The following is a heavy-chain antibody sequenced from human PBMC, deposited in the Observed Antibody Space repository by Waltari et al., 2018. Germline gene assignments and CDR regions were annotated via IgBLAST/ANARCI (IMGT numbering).Heavy chain of an antibody. J-gene: IGHJ6*02. CDR1: GFPVSSNY. V-gene: IGHV3-53*01. CDR3: ARDSRELRYYYYGMDV. Sequence: EVPLVESGGGLIQPGGSLRLSCAASGFPVSSNYMSWVRQAPGKGLAWVSVIYSGGSTDYADSVKGRFTISRDNSKNTLYLQMNSLRAEDTAVYYCARDSRELRYYYYGMDVWGQGTTVTVSS. D-gene: IGHD1-7*01. CDR2: IYSGGST.